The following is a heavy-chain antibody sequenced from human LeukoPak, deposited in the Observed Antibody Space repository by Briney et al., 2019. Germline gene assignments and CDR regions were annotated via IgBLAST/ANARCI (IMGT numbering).Heavy chain of an antibody. CDR3: ARGSYDILTGYFPDYGIDV. D-gene: IGHD3-9*01. CDR1: GGSISSYY. J-gene: IGHJ3*01. CDR2: IYYSGST. V-gene: IGHV4-59*01. Sequence: ETLCPSCTVSGGSISSYYWSWIRQPPGKGLEWIGYIYYSGSTNYNPSLKSRVTISVDTSKNQFSLKLSSVTAADTAVYYCARGSYDILTGYFPDYGIDVWGQGTMVTVSS.